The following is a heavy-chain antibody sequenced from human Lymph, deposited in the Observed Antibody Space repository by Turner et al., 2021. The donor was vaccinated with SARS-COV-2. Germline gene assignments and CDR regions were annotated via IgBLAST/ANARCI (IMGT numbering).Heavy chain of an antibody. D-gene: IGHD2-2*02. CDR3: AREGYCSTTSCYRGQDYYYGMDV. CDR2: ISAYNGYT. Sequence: AQLVQSGAEVRNSAASVKVSCKAPGYTFTSYGISWVRQAPGQELEWMGWISAYNGYTNYAQKLQGRVTMTTDTSTSTAYMELRSLRSDDTAVYYGAREGYCSTTSCYRGQDYYYGMDVWGQGTTVTVSS. J-gene: IGHJ6*02. V-gene: IGHV1-18*04. CDR1: GYTFTSYG.